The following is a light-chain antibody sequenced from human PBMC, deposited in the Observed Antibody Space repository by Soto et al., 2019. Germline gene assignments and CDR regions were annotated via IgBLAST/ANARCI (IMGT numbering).Light chain of an antibody. CDR1: QSVRRNC. CDR2: DVS. CDR3: QQYGNSPQT. V-gene: IGKV3-20*01. J-gene: IGKJ1*01. Sequence: EIVLTRSPGTLSLSPGERATLSCRASQSVRRNCLAWYQQKPGQAPRLLIYDVSSRASGSPDRFSGSGSGTDFTLTIGRLEPEDFAVYYCQQYGNSPQTFGQGTKVDI.